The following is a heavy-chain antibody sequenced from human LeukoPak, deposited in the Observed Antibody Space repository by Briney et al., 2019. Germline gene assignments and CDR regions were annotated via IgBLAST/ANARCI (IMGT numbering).Heavy chain of an antibody. D-gene: IGHD2-2*01. CDR3: ARARSIIIVPAAPDY. J-gene: IGHJ4*02. V-gene: IGHV1-18*01. CDR1: GYTFTSYG. Sequence: GASVKVSCKASGYTFTSYGISWVRQAPGQGLEWMGWISAYNGNTNYAQKLQGRVTMTTDTSTSTAYMELRSLRSDDTAVYYCARARSIIIVPAAPDYWGQGTLVTVSS. CDR2: ISAYNGNT.